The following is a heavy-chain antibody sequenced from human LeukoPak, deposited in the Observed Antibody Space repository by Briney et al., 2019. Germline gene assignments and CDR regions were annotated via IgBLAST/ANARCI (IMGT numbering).Heavy chain of an antibody. V-gene: IGHV4-39*01. CDR3: ASYMVAADTKYYFDH. CDR2: INYSGSM. D-gene: IGHD6-13*01. J-gene: IGHJ4*02. Sequence: SETLSLTCTVSGGSISISNYYWAWMRQPPGKGLEWIGSINYSGSMYYNPSLRSRVTMSVDTSKNQFSLKVSSVTAADTAVYYCASYMVAADTKYYFDHWGQGTLVTVS. CDR1: GGSISISNYY.